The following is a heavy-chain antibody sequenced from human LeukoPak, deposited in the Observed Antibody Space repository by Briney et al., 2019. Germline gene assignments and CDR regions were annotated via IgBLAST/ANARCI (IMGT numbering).Heavy chain of an antibody. J-gene: IGHJ4*02. CDR3: ARDPWDSSGYSGVDY. D-gene: IGHD3-22*01. CDR2: ISGITTYI. V-gene: IGHV3-21*01. Sequence: GGSLRLSCAASGFTFSGYSMNWVRQAPGKGLEWVSSISGITTYIYYADSVKGRFTISRGNAEDSLYLQMNSLRAEDTAIYYCARDPWDSSGYSGVDYWGQGTLVTVSS. CDR1: GFTFSGYS.